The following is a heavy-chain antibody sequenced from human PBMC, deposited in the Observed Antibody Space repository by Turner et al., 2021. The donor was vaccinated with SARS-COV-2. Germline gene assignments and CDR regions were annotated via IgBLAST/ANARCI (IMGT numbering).Heavy chain of an antibody. J-gene: IGHJ4*02. CDR1: GDTFSSYP. CDR2: IILILGIA. CDR3: ARINSGGFDY. Sequence: QVQLVQSGAEVKKPGSSVKVSCKASGDTFSSYPITWGRQAPGQGLEWMGRIILILGIANYAQKFQGRVTITADKSTSTAYMELSSLRSEDTAVYYCARINSGGFDYWGRGTLVTVSS. D-gene: IGHD3-10*01. V-gene: IGHV1-69*04.